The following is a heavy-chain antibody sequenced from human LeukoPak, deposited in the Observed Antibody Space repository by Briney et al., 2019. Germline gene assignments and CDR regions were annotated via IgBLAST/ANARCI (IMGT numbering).Heavy chain of an antibody. CDR2: IIPNFGTS. Sequence: SGKVSCKASGGTFTSYAISWVRQAPGQGREWKGGIIPNFGTSNYAQKFQGRVTITPDESTSTAYMELSSLRSEDTAVYYCAREALNPSYYDFWSGYPFDYWGQGTLVTVSS. CDR3: AREALNPSYYDFWSGYPFDY. D-gene: IGHD3-3*01. CDR1: GGTFTSYA. V-gene: IGHV1-69*01. J-gene: IGHJ4*02.